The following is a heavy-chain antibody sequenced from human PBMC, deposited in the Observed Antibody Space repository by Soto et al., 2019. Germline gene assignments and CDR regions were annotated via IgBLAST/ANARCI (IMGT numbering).Heavy chain of an antibody. V-gene: IGHV3-74*01. Sequence: GGSLRLSCSASGFNFSRYWTHWVRQVPGRGLVWGSHINIAGSRTTYADSVKGRFTISRENDKKSIDLQLNSLRPEDTAVYYCARAEDYDHWGGPPKHFANWGQGTQVTVSS. CDR1: GFNFSRYW. D-gene: IGHD3-3*01. CDR3: ARAEDYDHWGGPPKHFAN. CDR2: INIAGSRT. J-gene: IGHJ4*02.